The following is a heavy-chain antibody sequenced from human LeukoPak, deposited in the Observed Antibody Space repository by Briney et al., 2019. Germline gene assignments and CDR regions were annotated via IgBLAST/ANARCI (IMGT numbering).Heavy chain of an antibody. J-gene: IGHJ4*02. CDR1: GFTVSSNY. CDR2: IYSGGST. D-gene: IGHD4-23*01. CDR3: ARDRPEFDYGGNRFDY. V-gene: IGHV3-66*01. Sequence: GGSLRLSCAASGFTVSSNYMSWVRQAPGKGLEWVSVIYSGGSTYYADSVKGRFTISRDNSKNTLYLQMNSLRAEDTAVYYCARDRPEFDYGGNRFDYWGQGTLVTVSS.